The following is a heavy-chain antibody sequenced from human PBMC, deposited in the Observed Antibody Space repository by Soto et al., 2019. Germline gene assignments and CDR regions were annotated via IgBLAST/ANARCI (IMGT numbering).Heavy chain of an antibody. V-gene: IGHV1-2*02. J-gene: IGHJ6*02. Sequence: QVQLVQSGAEVKEPGDSVRVSCEASGYTFTSYYIHWVQQAPGQGLEWMGWINPKFGDTTYAQDFQGRVSTTRDMSISTVYMELSRLTSDDTAIYYCARNMDYYYGTGSGNGHGFWGQGSTVTVFS. D-gene: IGHD3-10*01. CDR3: ARNMDYYYGTGSGNGHGF. CDR1: GYTFTSYY. CDR2: INPKFGDT.